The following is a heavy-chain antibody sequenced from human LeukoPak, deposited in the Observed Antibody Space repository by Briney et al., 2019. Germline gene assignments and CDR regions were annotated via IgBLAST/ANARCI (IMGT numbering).Heavy chain of an antibody. J-gene: IGHJ4*02. CDR2: INPNSGGT. CDR1: GYTFTNHY. V-gene: IGHV1-2*02. Sequence: ASVKVSCKASGYTFTNHYMHWVRQAPGQGLEWVGWINPNSGGTNYAQKFQDRVTTTRDTSITTVYMELSRLRSDDTAVYYCARGHYYGSGTYDYWGQGTLVTVSS. CDR3: ARGHYYGSGTYDY. D-gene: IGHD3-10*01.